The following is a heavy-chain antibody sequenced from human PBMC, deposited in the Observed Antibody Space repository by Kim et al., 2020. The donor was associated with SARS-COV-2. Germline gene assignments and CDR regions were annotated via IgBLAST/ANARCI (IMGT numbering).Heavy chain of an antibody. CDR3: ARTYYYDSTPFVN. Sequence: YAQKFQGRVTMTRDTSTSTVYMELSRLRSEDTAVYYCARTYYYDSTPFVNWGQGTLVTVSS. D-gene: IGHD3-22*01. V-gene: IGHV1-46*01. J-gene: IGHJ4*02.